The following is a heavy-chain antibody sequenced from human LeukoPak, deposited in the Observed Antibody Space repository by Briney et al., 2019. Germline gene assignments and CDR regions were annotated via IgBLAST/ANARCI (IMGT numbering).Heavy chain of an antibody. Sequence: SETLSLTCTVSGGSISSYYWSWIRQPLGKGLEWVGDIYYSGSTNYNPSLKSRVTISVDTSKNQFSLKLSSVTAADTAVYYCARGRDYYDSSGYYYEGTIVDYWGQGTLVTVSS. J-gene: IGHJ4*02. CDR1: GGSISSYY. V-gene: IGHV4-59*01. CDR2: IYYSGST. D-gene: IGHD3-22*01. CDR3: ARGRDYYDSSGYYYEGTIVDY.